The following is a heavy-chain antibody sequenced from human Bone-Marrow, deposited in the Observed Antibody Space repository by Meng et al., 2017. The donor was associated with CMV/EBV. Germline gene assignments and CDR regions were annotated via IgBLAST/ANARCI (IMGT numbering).Heavy chain of an antibody. J-gene: IGHJ2*01. D-gene: IGHD3-10*01. Sequence: SETLSLTCAVYGDSFSSYYWSWVRQPPGKGLEWIGYIYYSGSTNYNPSLKSRVTISVDTSKNQFSLKLSSVTAADTAVYYCASSPLLLWFGEAWYFDLWGRGNLVTVPS. CDR3: ASSPLLLWFGEAWYFDL. CDR2: IYYSGST. V-gene: IGHV4-59*01. CDR1: GDSFSSYY.